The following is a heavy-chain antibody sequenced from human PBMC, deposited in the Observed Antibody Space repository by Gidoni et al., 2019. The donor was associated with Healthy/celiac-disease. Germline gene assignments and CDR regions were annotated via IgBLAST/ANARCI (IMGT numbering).Heavy chain of an antibody. CDR3: ARDHKGNSQLYYFEY. V-gene: IGHV3-33*01. CDR1: RFTFSSYG. Sequence: QVQLVESGGGVVEPGRSLRLCCAAARFTFSSYGMHSVRQAPGKGLEWVAVIWYDGSNKYYADSLKGRFTISRDNSKNTLYLQMNSLRAEYTAVYYCARDHKGNSQLYYFEYWGQGTLVTVSS. J-gene: IGHJ4*02. CDR2: IWYDGSNK.